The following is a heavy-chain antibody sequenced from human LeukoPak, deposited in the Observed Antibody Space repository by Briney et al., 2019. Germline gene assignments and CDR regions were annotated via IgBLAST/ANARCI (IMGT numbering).Heavy chain of an antibody. Sequence: GASVKVSCKASGGTFSTYAISWVRQAPGQGLEWMGGIIPLFGTSNYAQKFQGRVTIIADEFTSTAYMELSGLRSEDTAVYYCARGPYYYDSRGPTGPYFDYWGQGTLVTVSS. CDR2: IIPLFGTS. CDR3: ARGPYYYDSRGPTGPYFDY. J-gene: IGHJ4*02. CDR1: GGTFSTYA. V-gene: IGHV1-69*13. D-gene: IGHD3-22*01.